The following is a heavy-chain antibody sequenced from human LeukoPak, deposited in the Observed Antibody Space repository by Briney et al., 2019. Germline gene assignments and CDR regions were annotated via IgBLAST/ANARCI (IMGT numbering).Heavy chain of an antibody. CDR3: VRGASHLAY. Sequence: GGSLRLSCAASGFTFSDYYMSWIRQAPGKGLEWVSSISRSGAYAHYADSVKGRFTISRDNSNSTLFLQMNSLRGDDTAVYYCVRGASHLAYWGQGTLVTASS. CDR1: GFTFSDYY. V-gene: IGHV3-11*03. CDR2: ISRSGAYA. J-gene: IGHJ4*02.